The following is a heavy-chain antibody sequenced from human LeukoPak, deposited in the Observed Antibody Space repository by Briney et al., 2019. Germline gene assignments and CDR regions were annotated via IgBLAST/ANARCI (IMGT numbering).Heavy chain of an antibody. J-gene: IGHJ4*02. CDR1: GFTFGDYA. D-gene: IGHD2-2*01. CDR2: IRSKAYGGAT. Sequence: GGSLRLSCTASGFTFGDYAMSWVRQAPGKGLEWVGFIRSKAYGGATEYAASVKGRFTISRDDSKSIAYLQMNSLKTEDTAVYYCTRGGWGAVVPAADDYWGQGTLVTVSS. CDR3: TRGGWGAVVPAADDY. V-gene: IGHV3-49*04.